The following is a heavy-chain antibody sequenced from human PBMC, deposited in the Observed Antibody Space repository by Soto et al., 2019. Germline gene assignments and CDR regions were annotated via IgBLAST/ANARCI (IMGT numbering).Heavy chain of an antibody. CDR1: GFTFSTYE. D-gene: IGHD4-17*01. V-gene: IGHV3-48*03. CDR3: ARGASGDYGYYFDY. Sequence: EVQLVESGGGLVQPGGSLRLSCAASGFTFSTYEMHWVRQAPGKGLEWISYISRGVTTIYYADSVKGRFTISRDSAKNSLYLQMNSLIAEDTAVYYCARGASGDYGYYFDYWGQGTLVTVSS. CDR2: ISRGVTTI. J-gene: IGHJ4*02.